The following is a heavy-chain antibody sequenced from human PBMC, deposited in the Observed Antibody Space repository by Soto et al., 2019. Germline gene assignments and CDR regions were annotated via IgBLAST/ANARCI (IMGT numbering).Heavy chain of an antibody. CDR2: TRNKANSYTT. CDR3: ATSLGY. J-gene: IGHJ4*02. CDR1: GFTFSDHY. Sequence: EVQLVESGGGLVQPGGSLRLSCAASGFTFSDHYMDWVRQAPGKGLEWVGRTRNKANSYTTEYAASVKGRFTISRDDSTNSLYLQMNSLKTEDTAVYYCATSLGYWGQGTLVTVSS. V-gene: IGHV3-72*01. D-gene: IGHD7-27*01.